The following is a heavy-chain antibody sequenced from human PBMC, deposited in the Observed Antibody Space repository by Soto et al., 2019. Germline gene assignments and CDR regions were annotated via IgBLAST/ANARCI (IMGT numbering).Heavy chain of an antibody. Sequence: SETLSLTCAVYGGSFSGYYWSWIRQPPGKGLEWIGEINHSGSTNYSPSFQGHVTISADKSISTAYLQWSSLKASDTAMYYCARLQLELGRYYYGMDVWGQGTTVTVSS. V-gene: IGHV4-34*01. CDR1: GGSFSGYY. D-gene: IGHD1-7*01. J-gene: IGHJ6*02. CDR2: INHSGST. CDR3: ARLQLELGRYYYGMDV.